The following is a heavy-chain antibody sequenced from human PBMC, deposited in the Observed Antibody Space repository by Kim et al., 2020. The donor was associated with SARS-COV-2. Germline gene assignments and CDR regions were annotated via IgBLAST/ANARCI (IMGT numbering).Heavy chain of an antibody. J-gene: IGHJ6*03. CDR3: ARDRGDYGVAHMDV. D-gene: IGHD4-17*01. V-gene: IGHV3-66*01. CDR2: IYSGGST. Sequence: GGSLRLSCAASGFTVSSNYMSWVRQAPGKGLEWVSVIYSGGSTYYADSVKGRFTISRDNSKNTLYLQMNSLRAEDTAVYYCARDRGDYGVAHMDVWGKGTTVTVSS. CDR1: GFTVSSNY.